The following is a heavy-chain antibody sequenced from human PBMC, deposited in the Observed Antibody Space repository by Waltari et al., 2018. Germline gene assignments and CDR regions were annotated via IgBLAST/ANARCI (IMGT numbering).Heavy chain of an antibody. Sequence: EVQLVQSGAEVKKPGATVKISCKASGYTFTDYYMHWVQQAPGKWMRWMGRVDPEDGETIDAEKFQGRVTITADTSTDTAYMELSSLRSEDTAVYYCATNLGANPLYWGQGTLVTVSS. J-gene: IGHJ4*02. V-gene: IGHV1-69-2*01. CDR2: VDPEDGET. CDR3: ATNLGANPLY. D-gene: IGHD1-26*01. CDR1: GYTFTDYY.